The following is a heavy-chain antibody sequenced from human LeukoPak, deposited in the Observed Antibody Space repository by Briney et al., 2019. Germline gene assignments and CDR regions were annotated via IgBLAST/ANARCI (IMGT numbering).Heavy chain of an antibody. CDR2: ISAYNGNT. V-gene: IGHV1-18*01. Sequence: GALVKVSCEASGYTFTSYGISWVRQAPGQGLEWMGWISAYNGNTNYAQKLQGRVTMTTDTSTSTAYMELWSLRSDDTAVYYCARVEITPRDFDYWGQGTLVTVSS. CDR1: GYTFTSYG. CDR3: ARVEITPRDFDY. J-gene: IGHJ4*02. D-gene: IGHD3-16*01.